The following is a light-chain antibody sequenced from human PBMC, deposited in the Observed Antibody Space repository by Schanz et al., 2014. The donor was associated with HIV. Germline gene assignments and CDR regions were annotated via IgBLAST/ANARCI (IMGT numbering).Light chain of an antibody. CDR3: ASWDDNLRGPV. J-gene: IGLJ3*02. CDR2: RND. V-gene: IGLV1-44*01. Sequence: QSVLTQPPSASGTPGQRVTISCSGSSSNIGSNTVSWYQQLPGTAPKLLIYRNDQRPSGVPDRVSASKSGTSASLAISGLRSEDEADYFCASWDDNLRGPVFGGGTKLTVL. CDR1: SSNIGSNT.